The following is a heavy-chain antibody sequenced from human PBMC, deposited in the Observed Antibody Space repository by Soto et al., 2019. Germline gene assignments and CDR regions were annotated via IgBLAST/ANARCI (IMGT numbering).Heavy chain of an antibody. CDR2: IYYSGST. J-gene: IGHJ4*02. CDR3: ARGLPGAPYERAFDQ. CDR1: GGSISSYY. Sequence: PSETLSLTCTVSGGSISSYYWIWIRQPPGKGLEWIGYIYYSGSTNYNPSLKSRFTISRDNAKSSLYLQMNSLRAEDTAVYFCARGLPGAPYERAFDQWGQGTLVTVSS. D-gene: IGHD3-22*01. V-gene: IGHV4-59*12.